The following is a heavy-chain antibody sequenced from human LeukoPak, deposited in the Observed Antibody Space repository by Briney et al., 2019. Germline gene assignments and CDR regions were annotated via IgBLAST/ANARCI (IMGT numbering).Heavy chain of an antibody. V-gene: IGHV3-53*01. CDR2: IYSGGST. CDR1: GFTVSSNY. J-gene: IGHJ3*02. CDR3: ARDRESPAFDI. Sequence: PGGSLRLSCAASGFTVSSNYMSWVRQAPGKGLEWVSVIYSGGSTYYADSVKGRFTISRDNSKNTLYLQMNSLRAEGTAVYYCARDRESPAFDIWGQGTMVTVSS. D-gene: IGHD3-10*01.